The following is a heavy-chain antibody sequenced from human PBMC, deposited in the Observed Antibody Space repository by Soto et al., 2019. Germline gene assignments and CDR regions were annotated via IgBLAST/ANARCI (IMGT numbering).Heavy chain of an antibody. CDR1: GYTFTSYY. CDR3: ARVYCSGGSFYSIDS. CDR2: INPSGGSS. V-gene: IGHV1-46*03. Sequence: ASVKVSCKASGYTFTSYYMHWVRQAPGQGLEWMGIINPSGGSSSYAQKFQGRVTMTRDTSTSTVYMELSSLRSEDTAVYYCARVYCSGGSFYSIDSWGQGTRVTVSS. D-gene: IGHD2-15*01. J-gene: IGHJ4*02.